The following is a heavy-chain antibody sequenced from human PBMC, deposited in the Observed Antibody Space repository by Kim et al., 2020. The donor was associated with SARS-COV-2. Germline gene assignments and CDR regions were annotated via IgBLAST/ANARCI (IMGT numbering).Heavy chain of an antibody. CDR3: AGHVGFGEVLNNWFDP. D-gene: IGHD3-10*01. V-gene: IGHV4-39*01. Sequence: SLKRRVTISIDTSKNQFSLKRGSVTAADTAVYYCAGHVGFGEVLNNWFDPWGQGTLVTVSS. J-gene: IGHJ5*02.